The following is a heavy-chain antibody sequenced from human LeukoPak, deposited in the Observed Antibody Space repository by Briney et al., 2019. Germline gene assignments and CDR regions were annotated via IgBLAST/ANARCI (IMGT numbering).Heavy chain of an antibody. CDR2: INPFNANT. CDR1: GYTFNSYG. V-gene: IGHV1-18*01. D-gene: IGHD2-2*01. CDR3: ARDFTPPHCTSTSCPRGGWFDP. Sequence: ASVKVSCKASGYTFNSYGITWVRQAPGQGLEWMGWINPFNANTAYAQNLQGRVTMTTDTSTNTAYMDLGSLGSDDTAVYYCARDFTPPHCTSTSCPRGGWFDPWGQGTLVTVSS. J-gene: IGHJ5*02.